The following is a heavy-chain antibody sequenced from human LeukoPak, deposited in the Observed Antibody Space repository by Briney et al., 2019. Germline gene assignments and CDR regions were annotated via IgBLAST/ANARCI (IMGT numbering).Heavy chain of an antibody. V-gene: IGHV3-7*01. J-gene: IGHJ4*02. Sequence: PGGSLRLSCAASGFTFSSYWMSWVRQAPGKGLEWVANIKQDGSEKYYVDSVKGRFTISRDNAKNSLYLQMESLRAEDTAVYYCARPGISGSYFYWGQGTLVTVSS. CDR2: IKQDGSEK. D-gene: IGHD1-26*01. CDR1: GFTFSSYW. CDR3: ARPGISGSYFY.